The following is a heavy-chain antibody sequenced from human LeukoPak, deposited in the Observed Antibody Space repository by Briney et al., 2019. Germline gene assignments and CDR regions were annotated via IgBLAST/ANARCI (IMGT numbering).Heavy chain of an antibody. D-gene: IGHD3-10*01. J-gene: IGHJ4*02. CDR1: GGTFSSYA. CDR3: ARDRIKGGYGSGSSY. V-gene: IGHV1-69*04. Sequence: TSVKVSCKASGGTFSSYAISWVRQAPGQGLEWMGRIIPILGIANYEQKFQGRVTITADKSTSTAYMELSSLRSEDTAVYYCARDRIKGGYGSGSSYWGQGTLVTVSS. CDR2: IIPILGIA.